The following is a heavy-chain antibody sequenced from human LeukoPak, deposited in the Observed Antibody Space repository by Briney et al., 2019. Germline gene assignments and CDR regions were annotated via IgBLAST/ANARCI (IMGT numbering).Heavy chain of an antibody. Sequence: GGSLRLSCAASGFTFSSYAMSWVRQAPGKGLEWVSAISGSGGSTYYADSVKGRFTISRDNSKNTLYVQMNSPRAEDTAVYYCAKRSSGWYFDYWGQGTLVTVSS. D-gene: IGHD6-19*01. CDR1: GFTFSSYA. CDR3: AKRSSGWYFDY. V-gene: IGHV3-23*01. J-gene: IGHJ4*02. CDR2: ISGSGGST.